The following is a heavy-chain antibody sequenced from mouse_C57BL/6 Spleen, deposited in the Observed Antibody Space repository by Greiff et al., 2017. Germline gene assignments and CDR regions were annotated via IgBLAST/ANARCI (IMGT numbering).Heavy chain of an antibody. D-gene: IGHD2-5*01. CDR2: INPSSGYT. Sequence: VQRVESGAELAKPGASVKLSCKASGYTFTSYWMHWVKQRPGQGLEWIGYINPSSGYTKYNQKFKDKATLTADKSSSTAYMQLSSLTYEDSAVYYCARYYSNLAWFAYWGQGTLVTVSA. V-gene: IGHV1-7*01. CDR1: GYTFTSYW. J-gene: IGHJ3*01. CDR3: ARYYSNLAWFAY.